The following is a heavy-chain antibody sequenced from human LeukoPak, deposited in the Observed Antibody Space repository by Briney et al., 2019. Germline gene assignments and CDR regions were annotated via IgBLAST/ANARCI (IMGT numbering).Heavy chain of an antibody. D-gene: IGHD2-2*01. CDR3: ARSRPAAYDYYYYMDV. CDR1: GYTFTSYA. J-gene: IGHJ6*03. Sequence: GASVKVSCKASGYTFTSYAMHWVRQAPGQRLEWMGWINAGNGNTKYSQKFQDRVTITRDTSASTAYMGLSSLRSEDTAVYYCARSRPAAYDYYYYMDVWGKGTTVTVSS. CDR2: INAGNGNT. V-gene: IGHV1-3*01.